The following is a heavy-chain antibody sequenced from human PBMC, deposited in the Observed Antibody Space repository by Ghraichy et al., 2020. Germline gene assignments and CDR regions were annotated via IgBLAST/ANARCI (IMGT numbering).Heavy chain of an antibody. J-gene: IGHJ3*02. Sequence: GGSLRLSCAASGFTFSSYAMSWVRQAPGKGLEWVSAISGSGGSTYYADSVKGRFTISRDNSKNTLYLQMNSLRAEDTAVYYCAKSYSGSYYPWGPALAAGAFDSWGQGTMFPVSS. D-gene: IGHD1-26*01. V-gene: IGHV3-23*01. CDR1: GFTFSSYA. CDR2: ISGSGGST. CDR3: AKSYSGSYYPWGPALAAGAFDS.